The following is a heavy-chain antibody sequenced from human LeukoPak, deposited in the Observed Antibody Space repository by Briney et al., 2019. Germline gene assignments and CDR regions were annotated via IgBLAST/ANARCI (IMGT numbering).Heavy chain of an antibody. CDR1: GYTFTSYD. D-gene: IGHD6-13*01. J-gene: IGHJ3*02. V-gene: IGHV1-8*01. Sequence: ASVKVSCKASGYTFTSYDINWVRQATGQGLEWMGWLNPNSGNTGYAQKFQGRVTMTRNTSISTAYMELCSLRSENTAVYYCARDLIGQQLPRGNAFDIWGQGTMVTVSS. CDR3: ARDLIGQQLPRGNAFDI. CDR2: LNPNSGNT.